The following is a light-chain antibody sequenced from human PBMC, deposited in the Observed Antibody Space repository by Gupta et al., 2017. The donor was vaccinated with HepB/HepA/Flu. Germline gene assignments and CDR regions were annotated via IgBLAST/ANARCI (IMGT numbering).Light chain of an antibody. CDR3: MEGICSG. CDR2: QVS. Sequence: VVTQSPLSLPVTLGQPASISCKSSQSLAYSDGNTYLNWLQQRPGQSPRRLIYQVSNRHSGVQDRFSGSGSGTDFTLRSSRVEPENVGGYFFMEGICSGFGQGTRLEIK. J-gene: IGKJ5*01. CDR1: QSLAYSDGNTY. V-gene: IGKV2-30*01.